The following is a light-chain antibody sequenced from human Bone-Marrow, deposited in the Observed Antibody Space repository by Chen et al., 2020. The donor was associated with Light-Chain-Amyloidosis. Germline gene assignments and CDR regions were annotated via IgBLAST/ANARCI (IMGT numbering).Light chain of an antibody. CDR1: RIDAQS. CDR2: DDS. J-gene: IGLJ7*01. V-gene: IGLV3-21*02. Sequence: SYVLTQPPSLSVAPGQTATISCGGRRIDAQSVHWYQQRPGQAPILLVHDDSDRPSGIPERFSGSNAGNVATLTISRVEAGDEADYYCQVWDLLNYQAVFGGGTQLTLL. CDR3: QVWDLLNYQAV.